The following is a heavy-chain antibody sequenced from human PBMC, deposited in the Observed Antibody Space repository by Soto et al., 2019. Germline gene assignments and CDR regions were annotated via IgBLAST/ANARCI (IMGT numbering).Heavy chain of an antibody. CDR3: RSDKLCGS. D-gene: IGHD1-26*01. V-gene: IGHV3-48*03. J-gene: IGHJ6*01. CDR2: ISSSGSTI. CDR1: RFTFNSYE. Sequence: SLRLSFAASRFTFNSYEMNGVRQAVGKGLEWVSYISSSGSTICYADSVKGRFTIARDNGKNSLYHQMKSLRADATAVCDCRSDKLCGSWGRG.